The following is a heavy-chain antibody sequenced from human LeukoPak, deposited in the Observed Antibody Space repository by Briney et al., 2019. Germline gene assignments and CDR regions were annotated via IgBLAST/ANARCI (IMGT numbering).Heavy chain of an antibody. J-gene: IGHJ4*02. CDR1: GFTFSSYE. D-gene: IGHD1-1*01. CDR2: ISSSGSRI. CDR3: AKVFQSPTNWNAYYFDF. V-gene: IGHV3-48*03. Sequence: PGGSLRLSCAASGFTFSSYEMNWVRQAPGKGLEWVSYISSSGSRIYFADSVKGRFTISRDNAKNSLFLQMNSLRAEDTAVYYCAKVFQSPTNWNAYYFDFWGQGTLVTVSS.